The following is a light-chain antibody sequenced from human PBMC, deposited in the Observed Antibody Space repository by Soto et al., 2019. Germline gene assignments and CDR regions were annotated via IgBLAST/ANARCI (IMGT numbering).Light chain of an antibody. CDR3: QQLFSSPYS. J-gene: IGKJ2*01. Sequence: DIQLTQSPSFLSASVGDSVTITCRASEGISRYLAWYQEKPGKAPHLLISAASTLQSGAPSRFSGSGSGTEFTLTINSLHPEDFATYSCQQLFSSPYSFGQGTKLEIK. V-gene: IGKV1-9*01. CDR1: EGISRY. CDR2: AAS.